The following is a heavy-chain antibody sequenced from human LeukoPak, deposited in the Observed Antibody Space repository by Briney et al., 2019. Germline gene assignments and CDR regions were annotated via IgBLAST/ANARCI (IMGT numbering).Heavy chain of an antibody. CDR1: GYTFTGYY. V-gene: IGHV1-2*02. J-gene: IGHJ3*02. D-gene: IGHD2-15*01. CDR2: INPNSGGT. CDR3: ARKTAGCSGGSCYSLAFDI. Sequence: ASVKVSCKASGYTFTGYYMHWVRQAPGQGLEWMGWINPNSGGTNYAQKFQGRVTMTRDTSISTAYMELSRLRSDDTAVYYCARKTAGCSGGSCYSLAFDIWGQGTMVTVS.